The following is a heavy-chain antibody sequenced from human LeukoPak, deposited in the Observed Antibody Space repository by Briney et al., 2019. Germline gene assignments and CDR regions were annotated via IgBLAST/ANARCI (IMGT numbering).Heavy chain of an antibody. CDR2: ISSSGSTI. Sequence: GGSLRLSCAASGFTFSSYEMNWVRQAPGKGLEWVSYISSSGSTIYYADSVKGRFTISRDNAKNSLYLQMNSLRAEDTAVYYCARAPHYGSGPDAEYFQHWGQGTLVTVSS. CDR1: GFTFSSYE. CDR3: ARAPHYGSGPDAEYFQH. V-gene: IGHV3-48*03. D-gene: IGHD3-10*01. J-gene: IGHJ1*01.